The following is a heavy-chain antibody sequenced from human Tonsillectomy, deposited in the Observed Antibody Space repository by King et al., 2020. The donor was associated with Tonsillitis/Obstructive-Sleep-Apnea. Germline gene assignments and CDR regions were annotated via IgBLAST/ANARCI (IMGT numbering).Heavy chain of an antibody. CDR2: CNGGDGNT. Sequence: VQLVQSGAEVKKPGASVKVSCKASGYTFTRYAMHWGRQAPGQRLGWVGWCNGGDGNTKYSHKFQGRVTITRVTSASTAYMELRSLRSEDTAVYYCARRAAAAGTGPSYFDYWGQGTLVTVSS. V-gene: IGHV1-3*01. CDR1: GYTFTRYA. D-gene: IGHD6-13*01. J-gene: IGHJ4*02. CDR3: ARRAAAAGTGPSYFDY.